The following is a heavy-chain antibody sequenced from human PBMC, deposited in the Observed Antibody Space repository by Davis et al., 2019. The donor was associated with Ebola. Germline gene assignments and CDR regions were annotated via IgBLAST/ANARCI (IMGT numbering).Heavy chain of an antibody. V-gene: IGHV3-7*01. CDR2: IKQDGSEK. Sequence: GESLKISCAASGFTFSSYWMSWVRQAPGKGLEWVANIKQDGSEKYYVDSVKGRFTISRDNAKNSLYLQMNSLRAEDTAVYYCARVEVATIIGMDVWGQGTTVTVSS. CDR1: GFTFSSYW. CDR3: ARVEVATIIGMDV. J-gene: IGHJ6*02. D-gene: IGHD5-12*01.